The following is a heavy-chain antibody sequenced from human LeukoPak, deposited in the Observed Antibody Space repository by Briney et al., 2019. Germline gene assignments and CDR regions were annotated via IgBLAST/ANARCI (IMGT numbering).Heavy chain of an antibody. J-gene: IGHJ4*02. V-gene: IGHV3-23*01. D-gene: IGHD3-3*01. CDR1: GFTFSSYA. Sequence: GGSLRLSCAASGFTFSSYAMSWVRQTPGKGLEWVSAISGSGASTYYADSVKGRFTVSRDNSKDTLHLQMKSLRAADTAVYYCAQIPFRSGDYHFDYWGQGTLLTVSS. CDR2: ISGSGAST. CDR3: AQIPFRSGDYHFDY.